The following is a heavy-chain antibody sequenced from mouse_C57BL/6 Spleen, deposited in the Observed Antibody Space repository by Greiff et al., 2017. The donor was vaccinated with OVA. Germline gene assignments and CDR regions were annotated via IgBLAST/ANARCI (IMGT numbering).Heavy chain of an antibody. CDR2: INPSSGYT. CDR3: AGDYSNPYYAMDY. J-gene: IGHJ4*01. CDR1: GYTFTSYW. Sequence: QVQLQQSGAELAKPGASVKLSCKASGYTFTSYWMHWVKQRPGQGLEWIGYINPSSGYTKYNQKFKDKATLTADKSSSTAYMQLSSLTYEDSAVYYCAGDYSNPYYAMDYWGQGTSVTVSS. V-gene: IGHV1-7*01. D-gene: IGHD2-5*01.